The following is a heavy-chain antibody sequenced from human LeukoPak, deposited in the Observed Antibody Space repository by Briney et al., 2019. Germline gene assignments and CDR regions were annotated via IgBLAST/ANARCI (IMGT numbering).Heavy chain of an antibody. D-gene: IGHD3-10*01. CDR3: AKALMGYGSSDFDY. J-gene: IGHJ4*02. Sequence: SGSGGSTYYADSVKGRFTISRDNSKNTLYLQMNSLRAEDTAVYYCAKALMGYGSSDFDYWGQGTLVTVSS. CDR2: SGSGGST. V-gene: IGHV3-23*01.